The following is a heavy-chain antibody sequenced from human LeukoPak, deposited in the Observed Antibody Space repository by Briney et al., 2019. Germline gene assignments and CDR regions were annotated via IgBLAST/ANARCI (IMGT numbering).Heavy chain of an antibody. CDR3: ARESRITMVRGGYSAFDI. D-gene: IGHD3-10*01. CDR1: GYTFTSYG. V-gene: IGHV1-18*01. CDR2: ISAYNGNT. J-gene: IGHJ3*02. Sequence: GASVKVSCKASGYTFTSYGISWVRQAPGQGLEWMGWISAYNGNTNYAQKLQGRVTMTTDTSTSTAYMELRSLRSDDTAVYYCARESRITMVRGGYSAFDIWGQGTMVTVSS.